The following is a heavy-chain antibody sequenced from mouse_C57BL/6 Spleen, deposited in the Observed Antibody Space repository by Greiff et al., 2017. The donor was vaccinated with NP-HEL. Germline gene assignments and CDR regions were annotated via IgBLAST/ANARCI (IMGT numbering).Heavy chain of an antibody. J-gene: IGHJ2*01. V-gene: IGHV1-55*01. Sequence: QVQLQQPGAELVKPGASVKMSCKASGYTFTSYWITWVKQRPGQGLEWIGDIYPGSGSTNYNEKFKSKATLTVDTSSSTAYMQLSSLTSEDSAVYYCARERNGPGLASYWGQGTTLTVSS. CDR1: GYTFTSYW. D-gene: IGHD3-3*01. CDR2: IYPGSGST. CDR3: ARERNGPGLASY.